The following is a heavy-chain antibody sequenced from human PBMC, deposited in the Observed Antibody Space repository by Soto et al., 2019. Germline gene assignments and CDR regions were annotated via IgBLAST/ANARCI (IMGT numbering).Heavy chain of an antibody. Sequence: SVQVSCKASGVTFRTSAISSARQAPAKGLEWMGGIIPIFGTANYPKTFQGRVTMTADQSTSTAYMELRSLRSEDTAVDYCARSSIEARRTDYDDDYWMDVWGQGTTVTVSS. V-gene: IGHV1-69*13. CDR2: IIPIFGTA. CDR3: ARSSIEARRTDYDDDYWMDV. CDR1: GVTFRTSA. J-gene: IGHJ6*02. D-gene: IGHD6-6*01.